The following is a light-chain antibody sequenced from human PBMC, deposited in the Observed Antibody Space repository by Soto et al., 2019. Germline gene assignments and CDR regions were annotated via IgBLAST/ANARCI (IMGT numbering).Light chain of an antibody. CDR1: QSISNW. CDR3: QQYDNYPLT. CDR2: DAS. Sequence: QMTQSAATLSASVEDRVTITCRASQSISNWLAWYQQKPGKAPKFLIYDASNLESGVPSRFSGSASGTECTLTISSLQPDDVATYYCQQYDNYPLTFGGGTKVDIK. V-gene: IGKV1-5*01. J-gene: IGKJ4*01.